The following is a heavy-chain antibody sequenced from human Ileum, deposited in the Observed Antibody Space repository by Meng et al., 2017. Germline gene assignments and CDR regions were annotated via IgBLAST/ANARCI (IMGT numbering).Heavy chain of an antibody. CDR1: GANVFSTNVA. V-gene: IGHV6-1*01. CDR3: ARGWGRAFDF. D-gene: IGHD1-26*01. J-gene: IGHJ4*02. CDR2: TYFTSKWNT. Sequence: SQTLSLTCAISGANVFSTNVAWNWIRQSPSRGLEWLGRTYFTSKWNTDYTVSVKSRITVNLDTSTNHLSLQLNSVTPEDTAVYYCARGWGRAFDFWGQGILVTSPQ.